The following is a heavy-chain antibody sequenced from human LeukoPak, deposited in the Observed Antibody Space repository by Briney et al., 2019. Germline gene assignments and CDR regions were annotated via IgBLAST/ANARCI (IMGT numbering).Heavy chain of an antibody. CDR1: VYTFTIYG. V-gene: IGHV1-18*01. J-gene: IGHJ4*02. CDR2: ISAYSGNT. D-gene: IGHD5-18*01. Sequence: ASVTVSFTASVYTFTIYGISWVRQAPGQGLEWMGWISAYSGNTNYAQKLQGRVTMTTHTSTSTAYMELRSLRSDDTAVYYCARHRYIYGGDYWGQGTLVTVSS. CDR3: ARHRYIYGGDY.